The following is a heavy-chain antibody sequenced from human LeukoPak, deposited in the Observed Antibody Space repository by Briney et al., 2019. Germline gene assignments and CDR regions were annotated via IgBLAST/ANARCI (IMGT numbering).Heavy chain of an antibody. CDR1: GFTFSSYA. CDR3: AKGGYFDSTNEDYFDY. CDR2: ISGSGGST. D-gene: IGHD3-9*01. Sequence: GGSLRLSCAASGFTFSSYAMSWVRQAPGKGPEWVSDISGSGGSTYYADSVKGRFTISRDNSKNTLYLQMNSLRAEDTAVYYCAKGGYFDSTNEDYFDYWGQGTLVTVSS. J-gene: IGHJ4*02. V-gene: IGHV3-23*01.